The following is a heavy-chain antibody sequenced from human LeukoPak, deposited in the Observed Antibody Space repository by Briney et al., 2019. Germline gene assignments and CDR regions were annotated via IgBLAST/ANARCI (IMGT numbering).Heavy chain of an antibody. Sequence: GGSLRLSCAASGFTFSSYSMNWVRQAPGKGLEWVSYISSSSSTIYYADSVRGRFTISRDNAKNSLSLQMNSLRVEDTAVYYCVRSYYYDGSGYWGQGTLVTVSS. V-gene: IGHV3-48*04. D-gene: IGHD3-22*01. CDR3: VRSYYYDGSGY. CDR1: GFTFSSYS. CDR2: ISSSSSTI. J-gene: IGHJ4*02.